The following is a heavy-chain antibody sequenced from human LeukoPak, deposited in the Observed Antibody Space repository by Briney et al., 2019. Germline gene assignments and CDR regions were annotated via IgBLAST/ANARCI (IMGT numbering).Heavy chain of an antibody. Sequence: GRSLRLSCAASGFTFSSYGMHWVRQAPGKGLEWVAVISYDGSNKYYADSVKGRFTISRDNSKNTLYLQMNSLRAEDTAVYYCAKDSGIAVAGIFVYWGQGTLVTVSS. J-gene: IGHJ4*02. D-gene: IGHD6-19*01. CDR3: AKDSGIAVAGIFVY. V-gene: IGHV3-30*18. CDR2: ISYDGSNK. CDR1: GFTFSSYG.